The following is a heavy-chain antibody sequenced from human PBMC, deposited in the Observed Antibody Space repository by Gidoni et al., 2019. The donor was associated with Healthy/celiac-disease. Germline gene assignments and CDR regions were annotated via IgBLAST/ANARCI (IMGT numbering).Heavy chain of an antibody. CDR1: GGTFSSYA. J-gene: IGHJ4*02. Sequence: QVQLVQSGAAVKKPGSSVKVSCKASGGTFSSYALSWVRQAPEQGLEWMGGIIPIFGTANYAQKFQGRVTITADKSTSTAYMELSSLRSEDTAVYYCARVMRSGYYSGAFDYWGQGTLVTVSS. D-gene: IGHD3-22*01. CDR2: IIPIFGTA. CDR3: ARVMRSGYYSGAFDY. V-gene: IGHV1-69*06.